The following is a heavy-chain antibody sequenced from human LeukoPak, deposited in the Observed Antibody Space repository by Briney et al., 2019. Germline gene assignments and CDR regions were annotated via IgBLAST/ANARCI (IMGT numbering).Heavy chain of an antibody. D-gene: IGHD3-22*01. Sequence: PGGSLRLSCAASGFTFSSYGMHWVRQAPGRGLEWVAVISYDGSNKYYADSVKGRFTISRDNSKNTLYLQMNSLRAEDTAVYYCAKDLRYMIVDPFDYWGQGTLVTVSS. CDR2: ISYDGSNK. J-gene: IGHJ4*02. CDR1: GFTFSSYG. V-gene: IGHV3-30*18. CDR3: AKDLRYMIVDPFDY.